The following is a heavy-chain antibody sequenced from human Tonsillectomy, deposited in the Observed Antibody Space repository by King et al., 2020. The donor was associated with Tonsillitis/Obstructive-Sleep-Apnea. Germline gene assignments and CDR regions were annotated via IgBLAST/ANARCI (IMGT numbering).Heavy chain of an antibody. Sequence: VQLVESGGGLVKPGGSLRLSCAASGFSFSDSYMNWIRQAPGMGLEWVSYITSSSSYRHYADSVKGRFTISRDNAKNSLYLQINSLRPEDTAVYYCARGQILEGDAFDIWGQGAMVTVSS. CDR3: ARGQILEGDAFDI. J-gene: IGHJ3*02. CDR1: GFSFSDSY. D-gene: IGHD3-3*01. CDR2: ITSSSSYR. V-gene: IGHV3-11*05.